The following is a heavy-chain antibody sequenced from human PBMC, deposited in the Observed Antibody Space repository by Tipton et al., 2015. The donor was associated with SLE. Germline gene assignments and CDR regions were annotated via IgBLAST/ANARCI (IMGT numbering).Heavy chain of an antibody. J-gene: IGHJ4*02. V-gene: IGHV4-59*01. D-gene: IGHD6-13*01. CDR1: GGSISSYY. CDR3: ARAIAAAGGDY. CDR2: IYYSGST. Sequence: TLSLTCTVSGGSISSYYWSWIRQPPGKGLEWIGYIYYSGSTNYNPSLKSRVTISVDTSKNQFSLKLSSVTAADTAVYYCARAIAAAGGDYWGQGTLVTVFS.